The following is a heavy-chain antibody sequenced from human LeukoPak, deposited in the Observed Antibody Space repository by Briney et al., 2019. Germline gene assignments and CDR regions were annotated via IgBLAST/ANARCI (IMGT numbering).Heavy chain of an antibody. CDR3: ARDYYDSRSGYFDY. D-gene: IGHD3-22*01. J-gene: IGHJ4*02. CDR1: GFTFSSYG. CDR2: ISYDGSNK. Sequence: GGSLRLSCAASGFTFSSYGMHWVRQAPGKGLEWVAVISYDGSNKYYADSVKGRFTISRDNSKNTLYLQMNSLRAEDTAVYYCARDYYDSRSGYFDYWGQGTLVTVSS. V-gene: IGHV3-30*19.